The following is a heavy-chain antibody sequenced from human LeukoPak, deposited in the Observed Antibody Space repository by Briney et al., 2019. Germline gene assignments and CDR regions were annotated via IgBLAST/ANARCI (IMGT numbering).Heavy chain of an antibody. J-gene: IGHJ4*02. CDR1: GYTFTSYG. CDR2: ISAYNGNT. D-gene: IGHD3-10*01. V-gene: IGHV1-18*01. Sequence: ASVKLSCKASGYTFTSYGISWVRQAPGQGLEWMGWISAYNGNTNYAQKLQGRVTMTTDTSTSTAYMELRSLRSDDTAVYYCAREIDGSGSTSPSFDYWGQGTLVTVSS. CDR3: AREIDGSGSTSPSFDY.